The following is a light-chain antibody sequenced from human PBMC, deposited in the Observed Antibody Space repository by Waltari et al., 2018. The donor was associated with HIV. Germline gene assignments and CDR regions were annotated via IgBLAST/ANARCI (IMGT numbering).Light chain of an antibody. CDR3: QQRHSWPLS. CDR2: DAS. CDR1: LTIVNF. V-gene: IGKV3-11*01. J-gene: IGKJ4*01. Sequence: DITLTQSPVDLSLSLGDRATLSCRANLTIVNFLGWYQQRPGQSPSLLIYDASKRVTGVPVRFSGSGSGTDFSLIINNIQPEDAALYYCQQRHSWPLSFGGGTKV.